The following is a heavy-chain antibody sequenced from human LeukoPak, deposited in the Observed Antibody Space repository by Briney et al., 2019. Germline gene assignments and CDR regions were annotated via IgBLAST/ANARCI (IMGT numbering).Heavy chain of an antibody. D-gene: IGHD1-26*01. Sequence: PGGSLRLSCAASGFTFSSYGMHWVRQAPGKGLEWVAFIRYDGSNKYYADSVKGRFTISRDNSKNTLYLQMNSLRAEDTAVYYCAYDRRGIVGATSGFDYWGQGNLVTVSS. CDR2: IRYDGSNK. CDR3: AYDRRGIVGATSGFDY. CDR1: GFTFSSYG. J-gene: IGHJ4*02. V-gene: IGHV3-30*02.